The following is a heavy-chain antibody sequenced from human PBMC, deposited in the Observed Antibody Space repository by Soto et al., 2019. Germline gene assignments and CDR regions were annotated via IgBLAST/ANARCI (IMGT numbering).Heavy chain of an antibody. J-gene: IGHJ5*02. V-gene: IGHV1-69*12. Sequence: QVQLVQSGAEVKKPGSSVKVSCKASGGTFSSYAISWVRQAPGQGLEWTGGIIPIFGTANYAQKFQGRVTITADESTSTAYMELSSLRSEDTAVYYCARSPPAAMPGWFDPWGQGTLVTVSS. D-gene: IGHD2-2*01. CDR1: GGTFSSYA. CDR3: ARSPPAAMPGWFDP. CDR2: IIPIFGTA.